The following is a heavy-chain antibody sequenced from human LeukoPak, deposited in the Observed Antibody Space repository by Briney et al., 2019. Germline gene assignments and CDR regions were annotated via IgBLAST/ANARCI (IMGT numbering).Heavy chain of an antibody. CDR3: ARENYDFWSGAPHFDY. D-gene: IGHD3-3*01. Sequence: SETLSLTCTVSGGSISSYYWSWIRQPAGKGLEWIGRIYTSGSTNYNPSLKSRVTMSVDTSKNQFSLKLSSVTAADTAVYYFARENYDFWSGAPHFDYWGQGTLVTVSS. CDR2: IYTSGST. V-gene: IGHV4-4*07. J-gene: IGHJ4*02. CDR1: GGSISSYY.